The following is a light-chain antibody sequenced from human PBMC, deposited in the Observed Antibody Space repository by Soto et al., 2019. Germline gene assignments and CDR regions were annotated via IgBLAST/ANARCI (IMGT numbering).Light chain of an antibody. CDR1: ESISRH. CDR2: AAS. Sequence: DIQMTQSPSSLSASVGDRVTITCRASESISRHLNWYQQKPGKAPKLLIYAASSLQNGVPSRFSGSGSGTDFTIIISNLQPEDFATYYCQQSYSTLSITFGQGTRLEIK. V-gene: IGKV1-39*01. J-gene: IGKJ5*01. CDR3: QQSYSTLSIT.